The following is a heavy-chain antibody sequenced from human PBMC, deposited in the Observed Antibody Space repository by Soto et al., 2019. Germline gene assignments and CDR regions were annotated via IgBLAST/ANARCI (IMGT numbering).Heavy chain of an antibody. Sequence: GGSLRLSCAASGFTFSSYAMSWVRQAPGKGLEWVSAISGSGGSTYYADSVKGRFTISRDNSKNTLYLQMNSLRAEDTAVYYCAKGGEGRTIFGVVPWYSDYWGQGTLVTVSS. CDR2: ISGSGGST. CDR3: AKGGEGRTIFGVVPWYSDY. CDR1: GFTFSSYA. D-gene: IGHD3-3*01. V-gene: IGHV3-23*01. J-gene: IGHJ4*02.